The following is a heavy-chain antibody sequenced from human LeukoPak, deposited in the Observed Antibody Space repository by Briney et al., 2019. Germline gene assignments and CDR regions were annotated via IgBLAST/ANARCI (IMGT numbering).Heavy chain of an antibody. CDR1: GFTFSSYW. J-gene: IGHJ6*03. CDR3: AKDIRYCGGGSCEYYYYMDV. Sequence: GGSLRLSCAASGFTFSSYWMSWVRQAPGKGLEWVANIKKDGSEKYYVDSVKGRFTISRDNAKTSPYLQMNSLRAEDTAVYYCAKDIRYCGGGSCEYYYYMDVWGKGTTVTVSS. CDR2: IKKDGSEK. D-gene: IGHD2-15*01. V-gene: IGHV3-7*03.